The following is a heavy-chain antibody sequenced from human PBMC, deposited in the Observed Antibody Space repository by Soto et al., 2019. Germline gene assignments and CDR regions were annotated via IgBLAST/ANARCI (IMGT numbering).Heavy chain of an antibody. V-gene: IGHV3-30-3*01. Sequence: QVQLVESGGGVGQPGRSLRLSCAASGFTFSSYAMHWVRQAPGKGLEWVAVISYDGSNKYYADSVKGRFTISRDNSKNTLYLQMNSLRAEATAVYYCARDSRRSSGTPFYYYYGMVVWGQGTTVTVSS. CDR3: ARDSRRSSGTPFYYYYGMVV. CDR2: ISYDGSNK. J-gene: IGHJ6*02. D-gene: IGHD6-13*01. CDR1: GFTFSSYA.